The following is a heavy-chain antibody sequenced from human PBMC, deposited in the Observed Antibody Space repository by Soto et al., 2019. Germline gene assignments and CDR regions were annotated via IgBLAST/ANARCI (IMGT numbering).Heavy chain of an antibody. Sequence: SVKVSCKASGGTFSSYAISWVRQAPGQGLEWMGGIIPIFGTANYAQKFQGRVTITADESTSTAYMELSSLRSEDTAVYYCAHSARKYYYDSSGYAFDIWGQGTMVTVS. CDR1: GGTFSSYA. CDR2: IIPIFGTA. CDR3: AHSARKYYYDSSGYAFDI. V-gene: IGHV1-69*13. D-gene: IGHD3-22*01. J-gene: IGHJ3*02.